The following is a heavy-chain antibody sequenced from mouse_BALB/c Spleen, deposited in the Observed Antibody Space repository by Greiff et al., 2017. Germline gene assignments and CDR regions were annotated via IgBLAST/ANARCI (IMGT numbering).Heavy chain of an antibody. J-gene: IGHJ3*01. V-gene: IGHV1S127*01. Sequence: VKLQESGPELVRPGASVKMSCKASGYTFTSYWMHWVKQRPGQGLEWIGMIDPSNSETRLNQKFKDKATLNVDKSSNTAYMQLSSLTSEDSAVYYCARDDGYYETWFAYWGQGTLVTVSA. CDR3: ARDDGYYETWFAY. D-gene: IGHD2-3*01. CDR2: IDPSNSET. CDR1: GYTFTSYW.